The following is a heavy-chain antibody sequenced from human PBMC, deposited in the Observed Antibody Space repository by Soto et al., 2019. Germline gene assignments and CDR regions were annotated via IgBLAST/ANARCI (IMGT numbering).Heavy chain of an antibody. V-gene: IGHV3-7*03. J-gene: IGHJ3*02. D-gene: IGHD2-2*01. CDR2: IKQDGSEK. CDR3: ARDFGGCSSTSCYSGAFDI. CDR1: GFTFSSYW. Sequence: GGSLSLSCAASGFTFSSYWMSWVRQAPGKGLEWVANIKQDGSEKYYVDSVKGRFTISRDNAENSLYPQMNSLRAEDTAVYYCARDFGGCSSTSCYSGAFDIWGQGTMVTVSS.